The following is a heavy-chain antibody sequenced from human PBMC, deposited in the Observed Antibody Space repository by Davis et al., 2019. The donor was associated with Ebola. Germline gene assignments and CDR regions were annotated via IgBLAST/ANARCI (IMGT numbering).Heavy chain of an antibody. CDR3: ARGHSYGSMVYGMDV. Sequence: MPGGSLRLSCAVYGGSFSGYYWSWIRQPPGKGLEWIGEINHSGSTNYNPSLKSRVTISVDTSKNQFSLKVSSVTAADTAVYYCARGHSYGSMVYGMDVWGQGTTVTVSS. J-gene: IGHJ6*02. V-gene: IGHV4-34*01. CDR2: INHSGST. D-gene: IGHD5-18*01. CDR1: GGSFSGYY.